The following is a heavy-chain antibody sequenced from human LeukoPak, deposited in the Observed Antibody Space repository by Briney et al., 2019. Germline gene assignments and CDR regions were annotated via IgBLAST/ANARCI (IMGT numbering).Heavy chain of an antibody. V-gene: IGHV7-4-1*02. CDR1: GYTFTSYA. J-gene: IGHJ4*02. CDR3: ARHRSNWNDPLTWVTLDY. Sequence: ASVEVSCKASGYTFTSYAMNWVRPAPGQGLEWMGWINTNTGNPTYAQGFTGRFVFSLDTSVSTAYLQISSLKAEDTAVYYCARHRSNWNDPLTWVTLDYWGQGTLVTVSS. D-gene: IGHD1-20*01. CDR2: INTNTGNP.